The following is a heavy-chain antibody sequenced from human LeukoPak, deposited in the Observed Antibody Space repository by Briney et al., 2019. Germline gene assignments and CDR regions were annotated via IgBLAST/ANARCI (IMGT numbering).Heavy chain of an antibody. CDR1: GGSINGYY. D-gene: IGHD6-13*01. CDR2: IYYTGST. Sequence: SETLSLTCTVSGGSINGYYWSWIRQSPGKGLESLGYIYYTGSTNYSPSLKSRVTISVDTSKNQFSLKLRSVTAADTAVYYCARISSSNWYNERGAFDVWGQGTMVTVSS. CDR3: ARISSSNWYNERGAFDV. V-gene: IGHV4-59*01. J-gene: IGHJ3*01.